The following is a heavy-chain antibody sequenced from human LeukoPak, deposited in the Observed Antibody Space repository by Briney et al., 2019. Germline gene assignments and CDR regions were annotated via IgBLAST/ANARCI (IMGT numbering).Heavy chain of an antibody. CDR1: GFTFSSYG. Sequence: GGSLRLSCAASGFTFSSYGMHWVRQAPGKGLEWVAVISYDGSNKYYADSMKGRFTISRDNAKNSLYLQMSNLRAEDTAVYFCARGGGLDVWGQGATVTVSS. J-gene: IGHJ6*02. CDR2: ISYDGSNK. V-gene: IGHV3-30*03. D-gene: IGHD3-16*01. CDR3: ARGGGLDV.